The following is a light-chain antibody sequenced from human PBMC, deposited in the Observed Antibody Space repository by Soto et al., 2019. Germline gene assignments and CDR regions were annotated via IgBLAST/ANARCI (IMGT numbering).Light chain of an antibody. CDR2: GAS. V-gene: IGKV3-20*01. Sequence: EIVLTQSPGTLSLSPGERATLSCRASQSVTSTSLAWYQQNPGQAPRLLIYGASTRATGIPDRFSGSGSGTDFTLPISRLEHEDFAVYYCQQRKTFGQGTKV. CDR3: QQRKT. CDR1: QSVTSTS. J-gene: IGKJ1*01.